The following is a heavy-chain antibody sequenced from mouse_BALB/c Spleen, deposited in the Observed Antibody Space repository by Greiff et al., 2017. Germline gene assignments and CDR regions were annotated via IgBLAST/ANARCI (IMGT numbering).Heavy chain of an antibody. J-gene: IGHJ2*01. CDR3: ARRKYYFDY. V-gene: IGHV5-9-3*01. CDR2: ISSGGSYT. Sequence: EVHLVESGGGLVKPGGSLKLSCAASGFTFSSYAMSWVRQTPEKRLEWVATISSGGSYTYYPDSVKGRFTISRDNAKNTLYLQMSSLRSEDTAMYYCARRKYYFDYWGQGTTLTVSS. CDR1: GFTFSSYA.